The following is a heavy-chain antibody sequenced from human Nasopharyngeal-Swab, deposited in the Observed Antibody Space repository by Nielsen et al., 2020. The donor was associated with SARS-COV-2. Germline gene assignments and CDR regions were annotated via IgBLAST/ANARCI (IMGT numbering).Heavy chain of an antibody. CDR1: GFTFSSYE. CDR2: ISSSGSTI. Sequence: GESLKISCAASGFTFSSYEMNWVRQAPGKGPERVSYISSSGSTIYYADSVKGRFTISRDNAKNSLYLQMNSLRAEDTAVYYCAIRGYGSGSYRLYYYYGMDVWGQGTTVTVSS. J-gene: IGHJ6*02. D-gene: IGHD3-10*01. CDR3: AIRGYGSGSYRLYYYYGMDV. V-gene: IGHV3-48*03.